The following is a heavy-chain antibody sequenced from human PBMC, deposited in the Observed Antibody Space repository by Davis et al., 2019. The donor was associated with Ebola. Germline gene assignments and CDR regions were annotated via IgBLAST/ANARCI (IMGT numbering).Heavy chain of an antibody. Sequence: AASVKVSCKASGYTFTSYAVHWVRQAPGQRLEWMGWINAGNGNTKYSQKFQGRVTITRDTSASTAYMELSSLRSEDTAVYYCARDGFVWFGELLFSGEPGMDVWGKGTTVTVSS. CDR2: INAGNGNT. V-gene: IGHV1-3*01. D-gene: IGHD3-10*01. CDR1: GYTFTSYA. CDR3: ARDGFVWFGELLFSGEPGMDV. J-gene: IGHJ6*04.